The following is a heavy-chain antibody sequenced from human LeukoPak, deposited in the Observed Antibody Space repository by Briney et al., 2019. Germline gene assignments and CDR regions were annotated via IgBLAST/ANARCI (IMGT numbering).Heavy chain of an antibody. D-gene: IGHD3-22*01. CDR1: GYSFTSYW. CDR2: IYPGDSDT. CDR3: ARVPSDSSGYSYYYYYMDV. Sequence: GESLKISFKGSGYSFTSYWIGWVRQMPGKGLEWMGIIYPGDSDTRYSPSFQGQVTISADKSISTAYLQWSSLKASDTAMYYCARVPSDSSGYSYYYYYMDVWGKGTTVTVSS. V-gene: IGHV5-51*01. J-gene: IGHJ6*03.